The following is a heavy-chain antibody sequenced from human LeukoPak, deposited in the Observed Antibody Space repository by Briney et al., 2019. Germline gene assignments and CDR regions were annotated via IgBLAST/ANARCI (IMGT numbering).Heavy chain of an antibody. CDR2: IYSGGDT. D-gene: IGHD4-17*01. CDR1: GFTFSSYS. V-gene: IGHV3-21*01. Sequence: PGGSLRLSCAASGFTFSSYSMNWVRQAPGKGLEWVSVIYSGGDTYYADSVKGRFTISRDNAKNSLYLQMNSLRAEDTAVYYCASGGYGDYRFDYWGQGTLVTVSS. CDR3: ASGGYGDYRFDY. J-gene: IGHJ4*02.